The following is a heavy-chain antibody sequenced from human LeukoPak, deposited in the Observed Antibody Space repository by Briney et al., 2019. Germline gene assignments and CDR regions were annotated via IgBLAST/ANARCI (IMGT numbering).Heavy chain of an antibody. J-gene: IGHJ4*02. CDR2: ISSGGRTI. CDR3: ARVLIPGAGDDY. D-gene: IGHD3-16*01. Sequence: GGSLRLYCAASGFTLSSYEMSWVRQAPGKGLEWVSYISSGGRTIYYADSVKGRFTISRDNAKNSLYLQMNSLRAEDTAVYYCARVLIPGAGDDYWGQGTLVTVSS. V-gene: IGHV3-48*03. CDR1: GFTLSSYE.